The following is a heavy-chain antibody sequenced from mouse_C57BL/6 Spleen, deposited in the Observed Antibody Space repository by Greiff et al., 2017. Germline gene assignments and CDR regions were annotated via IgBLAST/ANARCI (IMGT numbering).Heavy chain of an antibody. CDR3: ARWYSSGPVEFAY. D-gene: IGHD3-2*02. Sequence: VQLQQPGAELVKPGASVKMSCKASGYTFTSYWITWVKQRPGQGLEWIGDIYPGSGSTNYNEKFKSKATLTVDTSSSTAYMQLSSLTSEDSAVYYCARWYSSGPVEFAYWGQGTLVTVSA. CDR2: IYPGSGST. V-gene: IGHV1-55*01. J-gene: IGHJ3*01. CDR1: GYTFTSYW.